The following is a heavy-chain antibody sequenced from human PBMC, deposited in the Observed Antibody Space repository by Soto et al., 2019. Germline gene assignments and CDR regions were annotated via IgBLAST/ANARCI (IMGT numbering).Heavy chain of an antibody. V-gene: IGHV1-18*01. CDR3: ARGRYGDY. CDR2: ISAHNGNT. Sequence: QVHLVQSGAEVKKPGASVKVSCKASGYTFTSYGITWVRQAPGQGIEWMGWISAHNGNTDYAQKLQGRVIVTRDTSTSTAYMELRSLISDATAVYSCARGRYGDYWGQGALVTVSS. J-gene: IGHJ4*02. CDR1: GYTFTSYG. D-gene: IGHD1-1*01.